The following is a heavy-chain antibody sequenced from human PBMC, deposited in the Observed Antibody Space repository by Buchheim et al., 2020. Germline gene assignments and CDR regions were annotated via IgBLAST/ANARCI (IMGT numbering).Heavy chain of an antibody. J-gene: IGHJ6*02. CDR2: IYYSGST. CDR3: ARGSIAAAGLYYYYYGMDV. D-gene: IGHD6-13*01. V-gene: IGHV4-59*01. CDR1: GGSISSYY. Sequence: QVQLQESGPGLVKPSETLSLPCTVSGGSISSYYWSWIRQPPGKGLEWIGYIYYSGSTNYNPSLKSRVTISVDTSKNQFSLKLSSVTAADTAVYYCARGSIAAAGLYYYYYGMDVWGQGTT.